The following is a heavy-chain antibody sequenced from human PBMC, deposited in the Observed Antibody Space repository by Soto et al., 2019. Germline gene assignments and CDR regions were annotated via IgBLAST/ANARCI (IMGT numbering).Heavy chain of an antibody. CDR3: AAASSWSLDY. CDR2: MHHTGST. J-gene: IGHJ4*02. Sequence: QVQLQESGPGLVRPSGTLSLTCTVSGDSISSSNWWSWVRQPPGKGLEWIGEMHHTGSTNYNPSLESRVSISLDKSKNRFSQNLSSVTVADTAVYYCAAASSWSLDYWGQGALITVSS. CDR1: GDSISSSNW. V-gene: IGHV4-4*02. D-gene: IGHD6-13*01.